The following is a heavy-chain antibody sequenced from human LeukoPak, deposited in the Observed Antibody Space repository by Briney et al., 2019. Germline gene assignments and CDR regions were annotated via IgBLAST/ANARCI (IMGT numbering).Heavy chain of an antibody. Sequence: SETLSLTCAVYGGSFSGYYWSWIRQPPGKGLEWIGSIYYSGSTYYNPSLKSRVTISVDTSKNQFSLKLSSVTAADTAVYYCAGTSGSRNWFDPWGQGTLVTVSS. D-gene: IGHD2-15*01. CDR1: GGSFSGYY. V-gene: IGHV4-34*01. J-gene: IGHJ5*02. CDR3: AGTSGSRNWFDP. CDR2: IYYSGST.